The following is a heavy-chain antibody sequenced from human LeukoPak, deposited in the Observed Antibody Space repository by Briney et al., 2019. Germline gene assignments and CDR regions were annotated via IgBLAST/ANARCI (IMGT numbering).Heavy chain of an antibody. D-gene: IGHD3-16*01. V-gene: IGHV4-30-2*01. CDR1: GGSISSGGYY. Sequence: KTSETLSLTCTVSGGSISSGGYYWSWIRRPPGKGLEWIGYIYHSGSTYYNPSLKSRVTISVDTSKNQFSLKLSSVTAADTAVYYCARDGGAPHPTSYYYGMDVWGRGTTVTVSS. CDR2: IYHSGST. CDR3: ARDGGAPHPTSYYYGMDV. J-gene: IGHJ6*02.